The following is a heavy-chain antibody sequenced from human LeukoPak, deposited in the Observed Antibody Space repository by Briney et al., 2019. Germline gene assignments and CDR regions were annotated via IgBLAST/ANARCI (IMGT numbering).Heavy chain of an antibody. J-gene: IGHJ4*02. CDR2: ISSSSSSI. CDR3: AGGHSSSWYYFDY. Sequence: GGSLRLSCAASGFTVSSNYMNWVRQAPGKGLEWVSSISSSSSSIYYADSVKGRFTISRDNAKNSLYLQMNSLRAEDTAVYYCAGGHSSSWYYFDYWGQGTLVTVSS. V-gene: IGHV3-21*01. CDR1: GFTVSSNY. D-gene: IGHD6-13*01.